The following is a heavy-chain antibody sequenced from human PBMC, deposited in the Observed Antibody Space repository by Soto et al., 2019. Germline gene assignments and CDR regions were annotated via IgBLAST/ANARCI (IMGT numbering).Heavy chain of an antibody. CDR1: GYTFTSYD. D-gene: IGHD3-22*01. Sequence: GASVKVSCKASGYTFTSYDINWVRQATGQGLEWMGWMNPNSGNTDYAQKFQGRVTMTRNTSISTAYMELRSLRSEDTAVYYCARDYAYYYDSSGLDYWGQGTLVTVSS. CDR2: MNPNSGNT. CDR3: ARDYAYYYDSSGLDY. V-gene: IGHV1-8*01. J-gene: IGHJ4*02.